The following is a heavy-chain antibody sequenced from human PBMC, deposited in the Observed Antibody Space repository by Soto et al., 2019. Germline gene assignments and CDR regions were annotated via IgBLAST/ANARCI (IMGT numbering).Heavy chain of an antibody. CDR3: ARLPGIVAPGTVFLDN. Sequence: GESLKISCKASGYRFTSSWIGWVRQMPRKGLEWMGIIYPGDSDTRYRPSFQGQVTISADKSSSTAYLQWNSLQASDTAMYYCARLPGIVAPGTVFLDNWGQGTMVTVSS. J-gene: IGHJ4*02. CDR2: IYPGDSDT. V-gene: IGHV5-51*01. CDR1: GYRFTSSW. D-gene: IGHD1-1*01.